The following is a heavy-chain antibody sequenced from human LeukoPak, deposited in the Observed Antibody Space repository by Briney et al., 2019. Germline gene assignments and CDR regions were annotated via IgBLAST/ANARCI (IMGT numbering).Heavy chain of an antibody. CDR3: AAGYFDWLSPHYYYYDGMDV. CDR2: ISAYNGNT. Sequence: ASVKVSCKASGYTFTSYGISWVRQAPGQGLEWMGWISAYNGNTNYAQKLQGRVTMTTDTSTSTAYMELRSLRSDDTAVYYCAAGYFDWLSPHYYYYDGMDVWGQGTTVTVSS. J-gene: IGHJ6*02. CDR1: GYTFTSYG. D-gene: IGHD3-9*01. V-gene: IGHV1-18*01.